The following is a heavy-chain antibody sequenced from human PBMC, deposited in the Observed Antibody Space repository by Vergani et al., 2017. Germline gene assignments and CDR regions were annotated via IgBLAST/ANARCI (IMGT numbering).Heavy chain of an antibody. CDR3: ARDYYDSSGYSTHDAFDI. J-gene: IGHJ3*02. Sequence: QVQLVQSGAEVKKPGSSVKVSCKASGGTFSSYAINWVRQAPGQGLEWMGGIIPIFGTANYAQKFQGRVTITADESTSTAYMELSSLRSEDTAVYYCARDYYDSSGYSTHDAFDIWGQGTMVTVSS. CDR2: IIPIFGTA. CDR1: GGTFSSYA. V-gene: IGHV1-69*12. D-gene: IGHD3-22*01.